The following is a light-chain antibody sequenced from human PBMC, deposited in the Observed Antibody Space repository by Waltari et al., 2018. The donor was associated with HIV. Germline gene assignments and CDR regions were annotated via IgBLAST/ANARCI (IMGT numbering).Light chain of an antibody. V-gene: IGKV1-39*01. Sequence: IQMTQSPSSLSASVGDRVTITCRASQSVRRYLNWYQQKPGKPPKLVIYGASNLQAGVPSRFSGSGSGTDFTLTIISLQPEDFATYYCQQSYLTYTFGQGTKLQI. J-gene: IGKJ2*01. CDR1: QSVRRY. CDR2: GAS. CDR3: QQSYLTYT.